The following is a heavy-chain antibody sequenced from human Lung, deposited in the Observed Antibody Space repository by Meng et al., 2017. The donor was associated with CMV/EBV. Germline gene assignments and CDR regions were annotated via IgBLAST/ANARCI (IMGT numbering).Heavy chain of an antibody. J-gene: IGHJ4*02. CDR3: TRPEYFYPSGTTDH. CDR2: IRAKSANYAT. Sequence: GGSLRPXCPASGFTFSGSAIPWVRQAAGKGLGWVGRIRAKSANYATAYAESLKGRFTISRDDLKNTAYLQMNSLKAEDTAVYYCTRPEYFYPSGTTDHWGQGXLVTVSS. V-gene: IGHV3-73*01. CDR1: GFTFSGSA. D-gene: IGHD3-10*01.